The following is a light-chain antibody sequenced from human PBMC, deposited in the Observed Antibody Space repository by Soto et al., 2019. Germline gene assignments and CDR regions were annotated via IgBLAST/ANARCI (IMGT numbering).Light chain of an antibody. J-gene: IGLJ1*01. CDR1: SSDVGGYDY. CDR2: EVS. Sequence: QSVLTQPASVSGSPGQSITISCTGTSSDVGGYDYVSWYQQYPGKAPKLLIYEVSNRPSGVSSRFSGSKSGNTASLTISGLQAEDEADYYCSSYTTTSTVFGTGTKVTVL. CDR3: SSYTTTSTV. V-gene: IGLV2-14*01.